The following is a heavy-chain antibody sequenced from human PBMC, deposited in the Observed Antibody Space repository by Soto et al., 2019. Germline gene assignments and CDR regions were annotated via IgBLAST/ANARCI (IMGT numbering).Heavy chain of an antibody. CDR2: IIPHSGET. Sequence: ASVKVSCKASGYSFTGYYMHWVRQAPGQGLEWMGWIIPHSGETNYAQKFQARVTLTRDTSISTAYMQLSGLTSDDTAVYYCARDHGVDTAMVFFDYWGQGTLVTVSS. CDR3: ARDHGVDTAMVFFDY. V-gene: IGHV1-2*02. J-gene: IGHJ4*02. D-gene: IGHD5-18*01. CDR1: GYSFTGYY.